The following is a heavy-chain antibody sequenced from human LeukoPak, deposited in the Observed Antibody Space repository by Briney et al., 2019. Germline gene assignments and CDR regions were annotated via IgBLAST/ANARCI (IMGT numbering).Heavy chain of an antibody. V-gene: IGHV3-23*01. CDR1: GFTFSSYA. Sequence: GGSLRLSCAASGFTFSSYAMTWVRQAPGKGLEWVSGISGSGGSTFYADSVKGRFTISRDNSKNTLYLQMNSLRDDDTAIYYCAKGYTTNWDHYFDYWGQGSLVTVSS. D-gene: IGHD6-13*01. CDR2: ISGSGGST. CDR3: AKGYTTNWDHYFDY. J-gene: IGHJ4*02.